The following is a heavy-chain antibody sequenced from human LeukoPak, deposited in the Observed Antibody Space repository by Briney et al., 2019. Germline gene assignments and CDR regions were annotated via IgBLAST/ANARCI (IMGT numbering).Heavy chain of an antibody. CDR1: GYTFTDYH. V-gene: IGHV1-2*02. Sequence: ASVEVSCKASGYTFTDYHMHWVRQAPGQGLEWMGWINPNTGGTTYAQKFEGRVTMTRDTSISTAYMELSRLRSDDTALYYCARDHDRSSWYGALDIWGQGTMVTVSS. J-gene: IGHJ3*02. D-gene: IGHD6-13*01. CDR2: INPNTGGT. CDR3: ARDHDRSSWYGALDI.